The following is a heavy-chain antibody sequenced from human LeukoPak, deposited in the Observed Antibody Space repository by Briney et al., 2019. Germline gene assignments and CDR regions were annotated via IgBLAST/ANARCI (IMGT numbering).Heavy chain of an antibody. J-gene: IGHJ4*02. CDR3: ARGDYNGNPDFDS. CDR2: ISYSGST. D-gene: IGHD2-8*01. V-gene: IGHV4-59*01. Sequence: SETLSLTCTVSGGPISSYYWNWIRQPPGRRLEWIGYISYSGSTNYNPSLKSRVTISVDTSKNHFSLNLSSVTAADTAVYYCARGDYNGNPDFDSWGQGTLVTVSS. CDR1: GGPISSYY.